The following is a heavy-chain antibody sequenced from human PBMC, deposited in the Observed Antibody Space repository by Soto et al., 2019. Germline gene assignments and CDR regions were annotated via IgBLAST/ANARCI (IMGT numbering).Heavy chain of an antibody. CDR2: IDSNGGT. V-gene: IGHV4-59*08. J-gene: IGHJ6*02. CDR1: DDSSSSYK. Sequence: SETLSLTCTVSDDSSSSYKWSWIRQPPGRRLEWIGYIDSNGGTSYNPSPQSRVTISIDTSKNQFSLKLTSVTAADTAVYYCARHFLYHEAWTSYAMDVWGQGTTVTVSS. CDR3: ARHFLYHEAWTSYAMDV. D-gene: IGHD3-3*01.